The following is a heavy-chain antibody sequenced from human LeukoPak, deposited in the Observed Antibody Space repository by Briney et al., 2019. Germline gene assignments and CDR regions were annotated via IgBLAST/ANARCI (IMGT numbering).Heavy chain of an antibody. V-gene: IGHV3-48*04. Sequence: HAGGSLRLSCAASGFTFSSYSMNWVRQAPGKGLEWVSYISSSSSTIYYADSVKGRFTISRDNAKNSLYLQMNSLRAEDTAVYYCARKSSGWSFDYWGQGTLVTVSS. D-gene: IGHD6-19*01. CDR2: ISSSSSTI. CDR3: ARKSSGWSFDY. CDR1: GFTFSSYS. J-gene: IGHJ4*02.